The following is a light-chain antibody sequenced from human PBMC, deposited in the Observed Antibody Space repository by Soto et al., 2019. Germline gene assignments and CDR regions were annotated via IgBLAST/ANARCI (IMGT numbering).Light chain of an antibody. CDR3: MQALKTPWA. Sequence: DIVMTQSPLSLPVTPGEPASISCRSRQSLMHSYGNNSWVWDLQKPGQSPQLLIYVGSNRASGVPDRFRGRGSGTDFTLKISRVEAEYVGVYECMQALKTPWAFGQGTKVELK. J-gene: IGKJ1*01. CDR2: VGS. CDR1: QSLMHSYGNNS. V-gene: IGKV2-28*01.